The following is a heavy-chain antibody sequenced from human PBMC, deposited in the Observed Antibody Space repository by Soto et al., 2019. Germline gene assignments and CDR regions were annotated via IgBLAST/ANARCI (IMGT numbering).Heavy chain of an antibody. CDR3: ARDVSSDTTGFRGYDL. CDR2: FIPIFVSA. D-gene: IGHD3-10*01. Sequence: QLHLVQSGAEVKKAGSSVKVSCKASGGTVSSYAITWVRQAPGKGLEWMGVFIPIFVSAHYAPKFQGRNTITADESTSTAYMELSGLTSEDTAIYYCARDVSSDTTGFRGYDLWGQGTQVTVSS. J-gene: IGHJ4*02. CDR1: GGTVSSYA. V-gene: IGHV1-69*01.